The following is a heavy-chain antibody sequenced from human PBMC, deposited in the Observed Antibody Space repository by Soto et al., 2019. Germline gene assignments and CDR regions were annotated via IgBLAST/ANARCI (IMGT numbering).Heavy chain of an antibody. CDR1: GGSISSGGYY. V-gene: IGHV4-31*03. CDR3: ARADIVVVPAANWFDP. D-gene: IGHD2-2*01. Sequence: SETLSLTCTVSGGSISSGGYYWSWIRQHPGKGLEWIGYIYYSGSTYYNPSLKSRVTISVDTSKNQFSLKLSSVTAADTAVYYCARADIVVVPAANWFDPWGQGTLVTVSS. CDR2: IYYSGST. J-gene: IGHJ5*02.